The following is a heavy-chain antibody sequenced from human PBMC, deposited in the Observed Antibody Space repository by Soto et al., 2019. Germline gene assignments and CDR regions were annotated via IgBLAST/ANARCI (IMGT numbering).Heavy chain of an antibody. D-gene: IGHD6-19*01. J-gene: IGHJ6*02. CDR1: GFTFSSYW. CDR3: AREAVSGWTRFYYYGMDV. CDR2: IKQDGSEK. V-gene: IGHV3-7*01. Sequence: GGSLRLSCAASGFTFSSYWMSWVRQAPGKGLEWVAKIKQDGSEKYYVDSVKGRFTISRDNAKNSLYLQMNSLIAEDTAVYYCAREAVSGWTRFYYYGMDVWGQGTTVTVSS.